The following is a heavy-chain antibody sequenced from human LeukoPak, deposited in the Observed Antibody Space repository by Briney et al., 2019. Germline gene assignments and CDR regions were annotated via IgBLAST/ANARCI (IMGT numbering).Heavy chain of an antibody. V-gene: IGHV4-59*08. D-gene: IGHD2-2*01. CDR3: ARQGPRDIVVVPAAMRSLWYYYGMDV. CDR1: GGSISSYY. Sequence: SETLSLTCTVSGGSISSYYWSWIRQPPGKGLEWIGYIYYSGGTNYNPSLKSRVTISVDTSKNQFSLKLSSVTAADTAVYYCARQGPRDIVVVPAAMRSLWYYYGMDVWGQGTTVTVSS. J-gene: IGHJ6*02. CDR2: IYYSGGT.